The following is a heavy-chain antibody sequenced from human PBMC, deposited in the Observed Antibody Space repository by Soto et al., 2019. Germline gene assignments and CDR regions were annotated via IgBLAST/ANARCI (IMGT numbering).Heavy chain of an antibody. CDR2: ISSSSSYI. J-gene: IGHJ5*02. D-gene: IGHD5-12*01. V-gene: IGHV3-21*01. CDR1: GFTFSSYA. Sequence: GGSLRLSCAASGFTFSSYAMSWVRQAPGKGLEWVSSISSSSSYIYYADSVKGRFTISRDNAKNSLYLQMNSLRAEDTAVYYCARDKSGLRGQPDWFDPWGQGTLVTVSS. CDR3: ARDKSGLRGQPDWFDP.